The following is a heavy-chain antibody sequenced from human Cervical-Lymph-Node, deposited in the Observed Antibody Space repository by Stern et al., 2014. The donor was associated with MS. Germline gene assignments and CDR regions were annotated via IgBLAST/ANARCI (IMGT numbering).Heavy chain of an antibody. D-gene: IGHD5/OR15-5a*01. V-gene: IGHV4-61*02. Sequence: QLQLQESGPGLVKPSQTLSLTCTVSGGSISSGSHYWSWIRPPAGKGLEWVGRIYSTGRFAYTPSFKGRVTMSVDTSTDQFSLELRSVTAADTAMYYCAREWIYEVSWFDSWGQGSLVIVSS. CDR2: IYSTGRF. J-gene: IGHJ5*01. CDR3: AREWIYEVSWFDS. CDR1: GGSISSGSHY.